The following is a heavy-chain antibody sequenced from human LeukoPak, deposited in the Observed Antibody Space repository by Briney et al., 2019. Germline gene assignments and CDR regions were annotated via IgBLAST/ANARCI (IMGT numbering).Heavy chain of an antibody. CDR3: AKDIGYCSSTSCYDYYYYGMDV. Sequence: GGSLRLSCEGSAFIFSGHWMNWVRQTPGKGLEWVASIKEDGSERQYVDSVKGRFSISRDNTKGSLFLQLNSLRAEDTAVYYCAKDIGYCSSTSCYDYYYYGMDVWGQGTTVTVSS. V-gene: IGHV3-7*03. CDR1: AFIFSGHW. J-gene: IGHJ6*02. CDR2: IKEDGSER. D-gene: IGHD2-2*01.